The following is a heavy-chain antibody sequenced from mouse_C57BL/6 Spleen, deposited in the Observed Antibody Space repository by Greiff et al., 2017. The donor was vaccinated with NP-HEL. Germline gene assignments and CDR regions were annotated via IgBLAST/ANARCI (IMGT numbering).Heavy chain of an antibody. CDR3: ARSRDYGSSVHWYFDV. D-gene: IGHD1-1*01. CDR1: GYTFTSYW. CDR2: IDPSDSYT. Sequence: QVQLQQPGAELVKPGASVKLSCKASGYTFTSYWMQWVKQRPGQGLEWIGEIDPSDSYTNYNQKFKGKATLTVDTSSSTAYMQLSSLTSEDSAVYYCARSRDYGSSVHWYFDVWGTGTTVTVSS. V-gene: IGHV1-50*01. J-gene: IGHJ1*03.